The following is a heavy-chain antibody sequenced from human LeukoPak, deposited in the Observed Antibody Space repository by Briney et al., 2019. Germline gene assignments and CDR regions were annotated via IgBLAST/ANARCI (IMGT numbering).Heavy chain of an antibody. J-gene: IGHJ3*02. CDR2: ISGNDYI. D-gene: IGHD5-18*01. CDR1: GFTFRSYS. CDR3: ARVDTAMVSDAFDI. Sequence: GGSLRLSCAASGFTFRSYSMNWVRQAPGKGLEWVSSISGNDYIYYADSVKGRFTISRDNAKNSLSLQMNSLRAEDTAVYYCARVDTAMVSDAFDIWGQGTMVTVSS. V-gene: IGHV3-21*04.